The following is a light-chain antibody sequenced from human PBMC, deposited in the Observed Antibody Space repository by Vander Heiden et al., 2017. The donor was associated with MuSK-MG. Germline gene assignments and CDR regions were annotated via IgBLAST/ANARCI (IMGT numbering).Light chain of an antibody. CDR1: SSDVGSYNR. J-gene: IGLJ3*02. Sequence: QSALTQPPPVSGSPGQSVTISCTGTSSDVGSYNRVSWYQQPPGTAPKRMIYEVSNRPSGVPDRFSGSKSGNTASLTISGFQAEDEADYYCSSYTSSSTWVFGGGTKLTVL. CDR2: EVS. CDR3: SSYTSSSTWV. V-gene: IGLV2-18*02.